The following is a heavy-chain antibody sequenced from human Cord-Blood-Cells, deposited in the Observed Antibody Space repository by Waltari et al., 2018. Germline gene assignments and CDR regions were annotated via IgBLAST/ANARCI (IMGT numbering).Heavy chain of an antibody. CDR3: ARHIGWYEGAVVVTANWFDP. CDR2: IYYSGGT. J-gene: IGHJ5*02. D-gene: IGHD2-21*02. Sequence: QLQLQESGPGLVKPSETLSLTCTVSGGSISSSSYYWGWIRQPPGKGLEWIGSIYYSGGTSSNPSLKSRVTISVDTSKNQFSLKLSSVTAADTAVYYCARHIGWYEGAVVVTANWFDPWGQGTLVTVSS. CDR1: GGSISSSSYY. V-gene: IGHV4-39*01.